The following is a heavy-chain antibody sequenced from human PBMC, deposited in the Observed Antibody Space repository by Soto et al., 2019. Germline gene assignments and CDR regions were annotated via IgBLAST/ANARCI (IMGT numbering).Heavy chain of an antibody. J-gene: IGHJ4*02. CDR1: GFSVSTSGVG. CDR2: IYWYEDK. CDR3: AHRRLAFGYAYYY. D-gene: IGHD5-18*01. Sequence: QITLKESGPTLVKPTQTLTLTCTFSGFSVSTSGVGVGWIRQPPGKALEWLALIYWYEDKRYSPSLKSRLTITKHPSKHQVVLTTTTMDPVYTATYCCAHRRLAFGYAYYYWGQVTLFTVSS. V-gene: IGHV2-5*01.